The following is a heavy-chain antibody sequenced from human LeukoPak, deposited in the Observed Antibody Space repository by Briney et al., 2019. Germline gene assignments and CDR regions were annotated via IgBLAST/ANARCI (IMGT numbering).Heavy chain of an antibody. Sequence: GGSLRLSCAASGFTFSDHYMDWVRQAPGKGLEWVARTRNKANSHTTEYAASVKGRFTISRDDSKNSLYLQMNSLRTEDTALYYCARVSTVSPGAFDCWGQGTPVTVSS. D-gene: IGHD4-11*01. CDR1: GFTFSDHY. V-gene: IGHV3-72*01. CDR3: ARVSTVSPGAFDC. J-gene: IGHJ4*02. CDR2: TRNKANSHTT.